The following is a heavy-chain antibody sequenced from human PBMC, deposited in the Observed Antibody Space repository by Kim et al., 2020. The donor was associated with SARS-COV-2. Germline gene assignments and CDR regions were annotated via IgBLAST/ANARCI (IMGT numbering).Heavy chain of an antibody. Sequence: SETLSLTCTVSGGSISSYYWSWIRQPPGKGLEWIGYIYYSGNTNYNPSLKSRVTISVDTSKNQFSLKLSSVTAADTAVYYCARHPIVVGKAAGYGMDVWG. CDR3: ARHPIVVGKAAGYGMDV. D-gene: IGHD2-21*01. CDR2: IYYSGNT. V-gene: IGHV4-59*08. J-gene: IGHJ6*01. CDR1: GGSISSYY.